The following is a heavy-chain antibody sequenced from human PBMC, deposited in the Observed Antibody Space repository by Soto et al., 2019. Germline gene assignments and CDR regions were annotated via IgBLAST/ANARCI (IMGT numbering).Heavy chain of an antibody. Sequence: QVQLVQSGAEVKKPGASVKVSCKVSGYTLTELSMHWVRQAPGKGLEWMGGFDPEDGETIYAQKFQGRVTKTEDTSTDTAYMELSSLRAEDTALYYCATGDPYGSGSNLQYYYYYGMDVWGQGTTVTVSS. CDR1: GYTLTELS. J-gene: IGHJ6*02. V-gene: IGHV1-24*01. D-gene: IGHD3-10*01. CDR2: FDPEDGET. CDR3: ATGDPYGSGSNLQYYYYYGMDV.